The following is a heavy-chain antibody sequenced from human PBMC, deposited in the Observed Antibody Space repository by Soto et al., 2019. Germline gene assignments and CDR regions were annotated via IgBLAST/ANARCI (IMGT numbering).Heavy chain of an antibody. CDR1: GGTFSSYS. J-gene: IGHJ6*02. V-gene: IGHV1-69*08. CDR3: ARDERRANYGHYSNHSYGMDV. Sequence: QVQLVQSGAEVKKPGSSVTVSCKASGGTFSSYSITWVRQAPGQGLEWMGRTIPNLGIPKYAQKYEGRVTITADRSTTTPYMELLSLRSEDAAVYYWARDERRANYGHYSNHSYGMDVWGQGTTVTVSS. CDR2: TIPNLGIP. D-gene: IGHD4-17*01.